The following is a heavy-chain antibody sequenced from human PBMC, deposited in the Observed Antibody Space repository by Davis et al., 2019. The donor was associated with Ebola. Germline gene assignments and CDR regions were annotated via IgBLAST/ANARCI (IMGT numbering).Heavy chain of an antibody. D-gene: IGHD2-15*01. CDR1: GGSFSGYY. Sequence: SETLSLTCAVYGGSFSGYYWSWIRQPPGKGLEWIGEINHSGSTNYNPSLKSRVTISVDTSKNQFSLKLSSVTAADTAVYYCARHAPMGLVVVTPFSRMDVWGQGTTVTVSS. CDR2: INHSGST. J-gene: IGHJ6*02. CDR3: ARHAPMGLVVVTPFSRMDV. V-gene: IGHV4-34*01.